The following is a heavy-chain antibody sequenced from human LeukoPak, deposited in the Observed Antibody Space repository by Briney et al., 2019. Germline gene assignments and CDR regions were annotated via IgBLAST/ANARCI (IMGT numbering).Heavy chain of an antibody. CDR1: GGSFSNFFY. CDR2: IYYSGNT. J-gene: IGHJ4*02. V-gene: IGHV4-59*08. D-gene: IGHD2-2*02. Sequence: SETLSLTCTVSGGSFSNFFYWTWIREPPGRGLEWIGYIYYSGNTNYNPSLNSRVTISLDTSKNQFSLMLGSLTAADTAVYYCARRYTASPGERFDYWGPGTLVTVSS. CDR3: ARRYTASPGERFDY.